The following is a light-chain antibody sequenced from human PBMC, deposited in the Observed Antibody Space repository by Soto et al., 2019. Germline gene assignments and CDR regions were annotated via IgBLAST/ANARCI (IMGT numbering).Light chain of an antibody. V-gene: IGKV3-15*01. Sequence: EIVLTQSPATLSLSPGERATLSCRASRSFASSYLAWYQQKPGQAPRLLIYGASTRATGIPARFSGSGSGTEFTLTISSLQSEDFAVYYCQQYNNWPPITFGQGTRLEIK. CDR3: QQYNNWPPIT. CDR2: GAS. CDR1: RSFASSY. J-gene: IGKJ5*01.